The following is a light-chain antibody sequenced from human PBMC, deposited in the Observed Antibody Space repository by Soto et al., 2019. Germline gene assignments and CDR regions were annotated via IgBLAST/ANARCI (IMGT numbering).Light chain of an antibody. V-gene: IGKV3-15*01. CDR1: QSVSSN. CDR2: GAS. Sequence: EIMMTKSPDTLSVSPGERATLSCRASQSVSSNLAWYQQKPGQAPRLLIYGASSRATGIPARFSGSGSGTEFTLTISSLQSEDFAVYYCQQYNSWPTPVGQGAKVDIK. J-gene: IGKJ1*01. CDR3: QQYNSWPTP.